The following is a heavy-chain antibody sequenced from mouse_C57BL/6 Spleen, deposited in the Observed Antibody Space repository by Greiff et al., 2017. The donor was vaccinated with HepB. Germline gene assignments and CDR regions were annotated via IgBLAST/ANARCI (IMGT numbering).Heavy chain of an antibody. CDR2: ISGGGGNT. V-gene: IGHV5-9*01. D-gene: IGHD1-1*01. J-gene: IGHJ1*03. Sequence: EVKLVESGGGLVKPGGSLKLSCAASGFTFSSYTMSWVRQTPEKRLEWVATISGGGGNTYYPDSVKGRFTISRDNAKNTLYLQMSSLRSEDTALYYCARQPYYYGSSPLGRYFDVWGTGTTVTVSS. CDR3: ARQPYYYGSSPLGRYFDV. CDR1: GFTFSSYT.